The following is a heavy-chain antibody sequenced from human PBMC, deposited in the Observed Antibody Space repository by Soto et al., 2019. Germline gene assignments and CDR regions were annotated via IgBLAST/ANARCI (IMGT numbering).Heavy chain of an antibody. CDR3: ARHDTTYPNTGHSYVGRQLQK. D-gene: IGHD2-8*02. CDR1: GGSIISNTYY. Sequence: TSETLSLTCTVSGGSIISNTYYWGWIRQPPGKGLEWVGSISSRGSTFYNPSLKSRVTISVDTSRNQFSLKVHSVTAAETSVYFCARHDTTYPNTGHSYVGRQLQKWGQGTLVTVSS. CDR2: ISSRGST. J-gene: IGHJ1*01. V-gene: IGHV4-39*01.